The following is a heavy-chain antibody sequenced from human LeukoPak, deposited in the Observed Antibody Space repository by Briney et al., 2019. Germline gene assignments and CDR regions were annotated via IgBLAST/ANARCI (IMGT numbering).Heavy chain of an antibody. D-gene: IGHD6-19*01. CDR2: ISYDGSNK. J-gene: IGHJ4*02. V-gene: IGHV3-30-3*01. CDR3: ATLTEAVAGAAFDY. Sequence: GGSLRLSCAASGVTFSSYAMHWVRQAPGKGLEWVAVISYDGSNKYYADSVKGRFTISRDNSKNTLYLQMNSLRAEDTAVYYCATLTEAVAGAAFDYWGQGTLVTVSS. CDR1: GVTFSSYA.